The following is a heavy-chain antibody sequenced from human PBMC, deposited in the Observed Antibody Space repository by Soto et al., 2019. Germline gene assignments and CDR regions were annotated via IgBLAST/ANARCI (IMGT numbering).Heavy chain of an antibody. Sequence: PGGSLRLPCAASGFTFSDSALHWVRQARGKGLEWVTVISSDRGNRYYADSVKGRFTISRDTSKNTLYLQMNSLRVEDTAIYICAHLAGLSHTHDFWGQGTPVTVSS. J-gene: IGHJ4*02. D-gene: IGHD5-18*01. CDR3: AHLAGLSHTHDF. V-gene: IGHV3-30*04. CDR2: ISSDRGNR. CDR1: GFTFSDSA.